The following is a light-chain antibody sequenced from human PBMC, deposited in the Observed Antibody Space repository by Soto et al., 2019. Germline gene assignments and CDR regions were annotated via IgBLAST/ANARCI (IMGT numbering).Light chain of an antibody. CDR1: SSDVGGYNY. J-gene: IGLJ1*01. V-gene: IGLV2-14*01. Sequence: QSALTQPASVSGSPGQSITISCTGTSSDVGGYNYVSWYQQHPGKAPKLMIYEVSNRPSGVSNRFSGSKSGNTASLTISGLPAEDEADYYCSSYTSSSPNVFGTGTKVTVL. CDR2: EVS. CDR3: SSYTSSSPNV.